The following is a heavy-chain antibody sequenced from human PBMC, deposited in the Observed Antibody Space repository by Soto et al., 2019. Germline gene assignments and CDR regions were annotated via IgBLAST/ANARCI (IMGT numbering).Heavy chain of an antibody. Sequence: PGGSLRLSCAASGFTFSSYAMSWVRQAPGKGLEWVSAISGSGGSTYYADSVKGRFTISRDNSKNTLYLQMNSLRAEDTAVYYCAKDASDYGDYVYYYYGMDVWGQGTTVTVSS. CDR1: GFTFSSYA. J-gene: IGHJ6*02. CDR2: ISGSGGST. D-gene: IGHD4-17*01. CDR3: AKDASDYGDYVYYYYGMDV. V-gene: IGHV3-23*01.